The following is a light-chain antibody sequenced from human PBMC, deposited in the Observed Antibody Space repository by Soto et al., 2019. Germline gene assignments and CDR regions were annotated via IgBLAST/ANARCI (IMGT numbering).Light chain of an antibody. CDR1: RGIATS. CDR3: QQTFSTPPYT. V-gene: IGKV1-39*01. J-gene: IGKJ2*01. CDR2: GAS. Sequence: DIQMTQSPSSLSASPGDTVSFTCRASRGIATSVHWYQQKPGAAPKLLISGASTLQSGVPSRFSGSGSVTDFTLTISGLQPEDFATYFYQQTFSTPPYTFGQGTRLHIK.